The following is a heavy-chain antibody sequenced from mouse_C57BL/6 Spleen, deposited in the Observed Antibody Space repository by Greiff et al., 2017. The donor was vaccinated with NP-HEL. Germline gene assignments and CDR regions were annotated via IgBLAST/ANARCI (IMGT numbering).Heavy chain of an antibody. CDR1: GYNINSTW. CDR2: INPTSGNT. D-gene: IGHD2-4*01. J-gene: IGHJ2*02. V-gene: IGHV1-7*01. CDR3: ARWDYDYDRFDY. Sequence: QVQLQQSVAELVKPGASVKLSCTASGYNINSTWMHWVKQRPGQGLEWIGYINPTSGNTKYNQKFKDKATLTADKSSSTAYLQLSSLTYEDTAVYCCARWDYDYDRFDYWGQGTSLTVSS.